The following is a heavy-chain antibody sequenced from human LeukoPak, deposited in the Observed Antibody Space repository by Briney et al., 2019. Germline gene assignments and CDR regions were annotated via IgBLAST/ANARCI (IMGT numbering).Heavy chain of an antibody. D-gene: IGHD2-15*01. Sequence: SQTLSLTCTVSGGSISSGAYYWSWIRQHPGKGLEWIGYIFYSGNTYYNPSLKSRVTISVDTSKNQFSLTPSSVTAADTAVYYCARARDCSGGTCYQFNWFDPWGQGTLVTVSS. CDR2: IFYSGNT. CDR1: GGSISSGAYY. J-gene: IGHJ5*02. CDR3: ARARDCSGGTCYQFNWFDP. V-gene: IGHV4-31*03.